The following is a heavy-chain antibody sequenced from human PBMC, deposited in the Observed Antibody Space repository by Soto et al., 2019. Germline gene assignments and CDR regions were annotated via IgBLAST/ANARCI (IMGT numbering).Heavy chain of an antibody. V-gene: IGHV1-69*02. CDR3: ATMGDYDILTGPNWFDP. J-gene: IGHJ5*02. D-gene: IGHD3-9*01. CDR1: GGTFSSYT. CDR2: IIPILGIA. Sequence: SVKVSCKASGGTFSSYTISWVRQAPGQGLEWMGRIIPILGIANYAQKFQGRVTITADKSTSTAYMELSSLRSEDTAVYYCATMGDYDILTGPNWFDPWGQGTLVTVSS.